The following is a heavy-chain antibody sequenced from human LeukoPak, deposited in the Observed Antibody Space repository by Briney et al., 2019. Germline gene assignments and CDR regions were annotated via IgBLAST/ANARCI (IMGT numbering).Heavy chain of an antibody. CDR1: GFTVSRNY. V-gene: IGHV3-53*01. CDR2: IYADGTT. J-gene: IGHJ4*02. Sequence: GGSLRLSCAASGFTVSRNYMSWVRRAPGKGLEWVLVIYADGTTYYADSVKGRFTISRDNSKNTLYLQMNSLRAEDTAVYYCARDLEGYFDYWGQGTLVTVSS. D-gene: IGHD1-1*01. CDR3: ARDLEGYFDY.